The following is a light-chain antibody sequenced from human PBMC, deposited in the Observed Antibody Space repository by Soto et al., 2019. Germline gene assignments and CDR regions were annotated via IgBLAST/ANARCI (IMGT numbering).Light chain of an antibody. CDR2: GAS. V-gene: IGKV3-15*01. J-gene: IGKJ1*01. CDR1: QSVSSN. CDR3: QQYNNWPRT. Sequence: EIVMTQSPATLSVSPGERATLSCRASQSVSSNLAWYQQKPGQAPRLLIYGASTRATGIPASFSGSGSGTEFTLTIGSLQSEDFAVYYCQQYNNWPRTFGQGTKVDIK.